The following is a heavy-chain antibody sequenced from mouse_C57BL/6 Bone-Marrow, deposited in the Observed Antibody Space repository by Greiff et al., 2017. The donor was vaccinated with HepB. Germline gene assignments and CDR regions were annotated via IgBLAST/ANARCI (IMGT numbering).Heavy chain of an antibody. CDR2: INPSTGGT. D-gene: IGHD1-1*01. CDR3: ARRVLRSSFAY. V-gene: IGHV1-42*01. CDR1: GYSFTGYY. J-gene: IGHJ3*01. Sequence: EVQRVESGPELVKPGASVKISCKASGYSFTGYYMNWVKQSPEKSLEWIGEINPSTGGTTYNQKFKAKATLTVDKSSSTAYMQLKSLTSEDSAVYYCARRVLRSSFAYWGQGTLVTVSA.